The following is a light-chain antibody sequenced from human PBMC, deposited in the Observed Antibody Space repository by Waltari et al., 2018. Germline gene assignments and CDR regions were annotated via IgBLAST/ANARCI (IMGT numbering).Light chain of an antibody. CDR1: ENINNF. J-gene: IGKJ4*01. V-gene: IGKV1-5*03. CDR2: QAA. CDR3: QQYNTYWVT. Sequence: DIQMTQSPVTLSASVGDRVTVTCQASENINNFLAWYQQKPGKAPKLLIYQAATLENGVPSRFSGSGSGTEFTITISSLQPDDFATYYCQQYNTYWVTFGGGTKVEIK.